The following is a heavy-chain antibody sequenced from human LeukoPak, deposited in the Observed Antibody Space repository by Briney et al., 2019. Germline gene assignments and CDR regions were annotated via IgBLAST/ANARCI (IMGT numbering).Heavy chain of an antibody. CDR3: ARDRLYYSSGWNDY. CDR1: GYTFTGYY. CDR2: INTNSGGT. D-gene: IGHD6-19*01. J-gene: IGHJ4*02. V-gene: IGHV1-2*02. Sequence: ASVKVSCKASGYTFTGYYMHWVRQAPGQGLEWMGWINTNSGGTNYAQKFQGRVTMTRDTSISTAYMELSRLRSDGTAVYYCARDRLYYSSGWNDYWGQGTLVTVSS.